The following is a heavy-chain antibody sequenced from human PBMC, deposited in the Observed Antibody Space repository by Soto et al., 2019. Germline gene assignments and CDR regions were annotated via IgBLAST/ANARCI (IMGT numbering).Heavy chain of an antibody. J-gene: IGHJ6*02. CDR1: GDSVSSNSAA. Sequence: PSQTLSLTCAISGDSVSSNSAAWNWIRQSPSRGLEWLGRTYYRSKWYNDYAVSVKSRITINPDTSKNQFSLQLNSVTPEDTAVYYCAREALTYYDFWSGYTHYYYGMDGWGQGTTVTVSS. CDR2: TYYRSKWYN. V-gene: IGHV6-1*01. D-gene: IGHD3-3*01. CDR3: AREALTYYDFWSGYTHYYYGMDG.